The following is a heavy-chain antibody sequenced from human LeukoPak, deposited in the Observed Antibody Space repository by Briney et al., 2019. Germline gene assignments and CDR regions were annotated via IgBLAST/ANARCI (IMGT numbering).Heavy chain of an antibody. CDR3: ASYSSGWSYYFDY. V-gene: IGHV3-21*01. Sequence: RPGGSLRLSCAASGFTFSSYSMNWVRQAPGKGLEWVSSISSSSSYIYYADSVKGRFTISRDSAKNSLYLQMNSLRAEDTAVYYCASYSSGWSYYFDYWGQGTLVTVSS. D-gene: IGHD6-19*01. CDR1: GFTFSSYS. J-gene: IGHJ4*02. CDR2: ISSSSSYI.